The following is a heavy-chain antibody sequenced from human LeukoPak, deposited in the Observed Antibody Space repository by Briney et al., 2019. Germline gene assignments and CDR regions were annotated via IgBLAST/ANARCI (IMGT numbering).Heavy chain of an antibody. D-gene: IGHD2-15*01. CDR3: ARDGVAAGLYFDS. Sequence: GGSLRLSCAASGFTFSSYAMHWVRQAPGKGLEWVASINQGGSEKHYVDSLRGRFTISRDNAKNSLYLQMSSLGVVDTAVYYCARDGVAAGLYFDSWGQGTLVTVSS. J-gene: IGHJ4*02. V-gene: IGHV3-7*03. CDR2: INQGGSEK. CDR1: GFTFSSYA.